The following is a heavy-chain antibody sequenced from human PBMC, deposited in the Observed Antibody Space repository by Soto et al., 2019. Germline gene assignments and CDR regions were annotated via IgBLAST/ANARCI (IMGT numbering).Heavy chain of an antibody. CDR2: MFPGDSDT. V-gene: IGHV5-51*01. CDR1: GFSFTTYT. D-gene: IGHD3-22*01. J-gene: IGHJ6*02. CDR3: ARVPDRSLETMDV. Sequence: XEPRNMASMGSGFSFTTYTIGWVRQLPGQGLEWMGVMFPGDSDTRYSPSFQGQVTMSADPSTNTAYLEWSSLKAADSAMYYCARVPDRSLETMDVWAPVTTVTLSS.